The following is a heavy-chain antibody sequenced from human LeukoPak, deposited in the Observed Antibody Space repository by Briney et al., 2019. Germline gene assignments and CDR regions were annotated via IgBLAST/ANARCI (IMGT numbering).Heavy chain of an antibody. D-gene: IGHD3-9*01. CDR3: ARSPHILTGENFDF. Sequence: GASVKVSCKASGYTFTGNYMHWVRQAPGQGLEWMGWINPNSGGTNYAQKFQGRVTVARDTSISTAYMELSRLRSDDTAVYYCARSPHILTGENFDFWGQGTLVTVS. CDR1: GYTFTGNY. J-gene: IGHJ4*02. V-gene: IGHV1-2*02. CDR2: INPNSGGT.